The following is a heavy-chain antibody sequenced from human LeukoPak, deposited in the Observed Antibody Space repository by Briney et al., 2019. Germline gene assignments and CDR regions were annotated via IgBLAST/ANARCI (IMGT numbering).Heavy chain of an antibody. CDR1: GFTFSGYW. J-gene: IGHJ5*02. Sequence: GGSLRLSCAASGFTFSGYWMSWVRQAPGKGLEWVANIKQDGSEKYYVDSVKGRFTISRDNAKNSLYLQMNSLRAEDTAVYCARDDCSSISCYHNWFDPWGQGTLVTVSS. CDR2: IKQDGSEK. CDR3: ARDDCSSISCYHNWFDP. D-gene: IGHD2-2*01. V-gene: IGHV3-7*01.